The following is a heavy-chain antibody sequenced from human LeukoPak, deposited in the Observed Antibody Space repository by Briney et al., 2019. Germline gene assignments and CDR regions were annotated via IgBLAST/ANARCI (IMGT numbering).Heavy chain of an antibody. Sequence: SETLSLTCAVYGGSFSGCYWSWIRQPPGKGLEWIGEINHSGSTNYNPSLKSRVTISVDTSKNQFSLKLSSVTAADTAVYYCARGLYSSSWYGYWGQGTLVTDPS. V-gene: IGHV4-34*01. CDR3: ARGLYSSSWYGY. D-gene: IGHD6-13*01. CDR2: INHSGST. CDR1: GGSFSGCY. J-gene: IGHJ4*02.